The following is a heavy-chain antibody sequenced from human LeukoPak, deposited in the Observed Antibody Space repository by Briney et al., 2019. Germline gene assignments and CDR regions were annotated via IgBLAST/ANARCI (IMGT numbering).Heavy chain of an antibody. CDR3: ARGGGSWAAYYFDY. J-gene: IGHJ4*02. CDR1: GFTFSSYA. Sequence: GRSLRLSCAASGFTFSSYAMHWVRQAPGKGPEWVAVISYDGSNKYYADSVKGRFTISRDNSKNTLYLQMNSLRAEDTAVYYCARGGGSWAAYYFDYWGQGTLVTVSS. V-gene: IGHV3-30-3*01. D-gene: IGHD1-26*01. CDR2: ISYDGSNK.